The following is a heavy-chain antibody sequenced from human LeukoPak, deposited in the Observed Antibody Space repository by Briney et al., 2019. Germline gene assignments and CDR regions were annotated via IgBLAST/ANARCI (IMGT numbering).Heavy chain of an antibody. J-gene: IGHJ4*02. V-gene: IGHV4-4*07. D-gene: IGHD6-13*01. CDR1: GGSISGYY. CDR3: ARDVVAAAGTWDY. Sequence: SETLSLTCTVSGGSISGYYWSWIRQPPGKGLEWIGRIYTSGSTNYNPSLKSRVTMSLDTSKNQFSLKLSSVTAADTAVYFCARDVVAAAGTWDYWGQGTLVTVSS. CDR2: IYTSGST.